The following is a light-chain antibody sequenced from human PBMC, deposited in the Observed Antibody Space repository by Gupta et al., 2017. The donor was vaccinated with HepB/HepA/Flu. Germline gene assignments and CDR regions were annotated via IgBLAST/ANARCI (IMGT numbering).Light chain of an antibody. J-gene: IGKJ4*01. CDR3: QQSNSTSRT. CDR2: ATS. V-gene: IGKV1-5*01. CDR1: QRINMC. Sequence: DIHMTKSPSTLPASVGDRITITCRASQRINMCLAWYQKKPGKAPDLLINATSHLQTRVPSTFSGSGSGTEFTLTISSLQSDDVATYFCQQSNSTSRTFGGGTKVEIK.